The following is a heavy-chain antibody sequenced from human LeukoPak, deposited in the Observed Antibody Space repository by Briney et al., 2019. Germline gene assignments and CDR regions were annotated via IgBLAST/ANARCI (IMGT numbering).Heavy chain of an antibody. CDR2: IYSGGST. D-gene: IGHD4-23*01. CDR3: ARVSTVGYYYYGMDV. Sequence: PGGSLRLSCAASGFTVSSNYMSWVRQAPGKGLEWVSVIYSGGSTYYADSVKGRFTNSRDNSKNTLYLQMNSLRAEDTAVYYCARVSTVGYYYYGMDVWGQGTTVTVSS. J-gene: IGHJ6*02. V-gene: IGHV3-66*02. CDR1: GFTVSSNY.